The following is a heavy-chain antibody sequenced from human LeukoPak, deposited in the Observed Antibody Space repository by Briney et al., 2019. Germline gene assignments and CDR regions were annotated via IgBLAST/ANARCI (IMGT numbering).Heavy chain of an antibody. V-gene: IGHV4-38-2*02. CDR2: IYHSGST. Sequence: SETLSLTCTVSGYSISSGYYCGWIRQPPGKGPEWIGSIYHSGSTYYNPSLKSRVTISVDTSKNQFSLKLSSVTAADTAVYYCARDLIGYHKFDYWGQGTLVTVSS. CDR1: GYSISSGYY. D-gene: IGHD2-2*01. J-gene: IGHJ4*02. CDR3: ARDLIGYHKFDY.